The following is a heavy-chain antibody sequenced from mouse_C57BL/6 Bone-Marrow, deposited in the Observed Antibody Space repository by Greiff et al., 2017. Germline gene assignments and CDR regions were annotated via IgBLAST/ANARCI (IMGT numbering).Heavy chain of an antibody. Sequence: EVMLVESGGGLVQPGGSLKLSCAASGFTFSDYGMAWVRQAPRKGPAWVAFISNLAYSLYYADTVTGRFTISRENAKNTLYMEMSSLLSEDTAMYYCARSYDYGSSPAWFAYWGQGTLVTVSA. V-gene: IGHV5-15*01. CDR1: GFTFSDYG. CDR2: ISNLAYSL. CDR3: ARSYDYGSSPAWFAY. D-gene: IGHD1-1*01. J-gene: IGHJ3*01.